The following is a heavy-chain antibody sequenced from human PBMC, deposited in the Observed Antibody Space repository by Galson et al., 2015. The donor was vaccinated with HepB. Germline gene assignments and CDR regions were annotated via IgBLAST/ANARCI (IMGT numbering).Heavy chain of an antibody. CDR2: ISSSSSTI. Sequence: SLRLSCAASGFTFSSYSMNWVRQAPGKGLEWVSYISSSSSTIYYADSVKGRFTISRDNAKNSLYLQMNSLRAEDTAVYYCAREVFPFSGSYYSFDYWGQGTLVTVSS. D-gene: IGHD1-26*01. CDR1: GFTFSSYS. J-gene: IGHJ4*02. CDR3: AREVFPFSGSYYSFDY. V-gene: IGHV3-48*01.